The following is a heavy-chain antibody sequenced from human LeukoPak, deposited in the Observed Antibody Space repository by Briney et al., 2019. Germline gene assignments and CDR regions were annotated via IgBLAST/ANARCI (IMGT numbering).Heavy chain of an antibody. D-gene: IGHD5-12*01. CDR2: IRSKANSYAT. Sequence: GGSLRLSCAASGFTFSGSAMDWLRPASGKGLGWVGRIRSKANSYATAYAASVKGRFTMSRDDSKNTAYLQMNSLKTEDTAVYYCTSLGGYPDYWGQGTLVTVSS. J-gene: IGHJ4*02. V-gene: IGHV3-73*01. CDR3: TSLGGYPDY. CDR1: GFTFSGSA.